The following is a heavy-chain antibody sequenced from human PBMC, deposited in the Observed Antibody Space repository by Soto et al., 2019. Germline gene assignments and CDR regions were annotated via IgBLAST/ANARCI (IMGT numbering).Heavy chain of an antibody. J-gene: IGHJ5*02. CDR1: GYTFTNYY. V-gene: IGHV1-46*01. D-gene: IGHD3-10*01. CDR2: INPSGGST. Sequence: QVQLVQSGAEVKKPGASVKVSCKASGYTFTNYYMHWVRQAPGQGLEWMGIINPSGGSTSYAQKFQGRVTMTRDTSTSTVYMELSSLRSEDTAVYYCARDLPTVKVRGVYNWFDPWGQGTLVTVSS. CDR3: ARDLPTVKVRGVYNWFDP.